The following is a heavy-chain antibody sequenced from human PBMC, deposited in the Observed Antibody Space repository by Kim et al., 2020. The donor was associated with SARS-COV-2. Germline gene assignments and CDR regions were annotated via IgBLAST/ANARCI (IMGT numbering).Heavy chain of an antibody. Sequence: GGSLRLSCAASGFTFSSYELHWVRQAPGKGLEWVSAIRSDGSTVYADSVKGRFTISRDNSKNTLYLQMDSLRAEDTAKYFCAKLICSNAVCHLNDAFDV. CDR2: IRSDGST. CDR3: AKLICSNAVCHLNDAFDV. J-gene: IGHJ3*01. V-gene: IGHV3-23*01. CDR1: GFTFSSYE. D-gene: IGHD2-8*01.